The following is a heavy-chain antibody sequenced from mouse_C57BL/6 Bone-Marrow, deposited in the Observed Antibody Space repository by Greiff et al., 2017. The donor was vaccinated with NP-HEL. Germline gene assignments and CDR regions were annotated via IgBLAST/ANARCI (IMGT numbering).Heavy chain of an antibody. D-gene: IGHD3-2*02. Sequence: QVQLQQSGPGLVKPSQSLFLTCSITGFPITSGYYWIWIRQSPGKPLEWMGYITHSGETFYNPSLQSPISITRETSKNQFFLQLNSVTTEDTAMYYCAGDGAQAMFAYWGQGTLVTVSA. CDR2: ITHSGET. CDR3: AGDGAQAMFAY. CDR1: GFPITSGYY. V-gene: IGHV12-3*01. J-gene: IGHJ3*01.